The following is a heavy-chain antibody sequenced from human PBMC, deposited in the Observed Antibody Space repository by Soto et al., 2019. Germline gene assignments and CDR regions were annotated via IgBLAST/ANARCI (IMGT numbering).Heavy chain of an antibody. V-gene: IGHV4-39*01. CDR1: GGSISSSSYY. J-gene: IGHJ4*01. CDR2: IYYSGST. Sequence: SETLSLTCTVSGGSISSSSYYWGWIRQPPGKGLEWIGSIYYSGSTYYNPSLKSRVTISVDTTKNQFSLKLSSVTAADTAVYYCARTNLTRYYDGSGYYIWGQGTLVTVSS. D-gene: IGHD3-22*01. CDR3: ARTNLTRYYDGSGYYI.